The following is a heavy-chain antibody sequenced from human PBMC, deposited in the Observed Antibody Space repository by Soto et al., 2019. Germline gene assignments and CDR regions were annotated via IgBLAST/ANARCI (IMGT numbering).Heavy chain of an antibody. Sequence: PGGSLRLSCAASGFTFSSYAMHWVRQAPGKGLEWVAVISYDGSNKYYADSVQGRFTISRDNSKNTLYLQMNSLRAEDTAVYYCARAGNNVISSPPTYYYYYYGMDVWGQGTTVTVSS. D-gene: IGHD3-10*01. CDR3: ARAGNNVISSPPTYYYYYYGMDV. CDR1: GFTFSSYA. V-gene: IGHV3-30-3*01. CDR2: ISYDGSNK. J-gene: IGHJ6*02.